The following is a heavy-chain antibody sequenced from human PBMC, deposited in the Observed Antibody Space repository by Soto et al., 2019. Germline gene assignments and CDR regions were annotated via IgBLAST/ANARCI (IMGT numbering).Heavy chain of an antibody. D-gene: IGHD3-16*02. V-gene: IGHV1-18*01. CDR1: GYTFTSYG. CDR2: TSAYNGNS. J-gene: IGHJ3*01. Sequence: GASVKVSCKASGYTFTSYGISWVRQAPGQGLEWVGWTSAYNGNSNYAQKYHGRVTMTTDTSTSTAYMEMSSLRSEDTAVYFCARGTRVVSLWGQGTMVTVSS. CDR3: ARGTRVVSL.